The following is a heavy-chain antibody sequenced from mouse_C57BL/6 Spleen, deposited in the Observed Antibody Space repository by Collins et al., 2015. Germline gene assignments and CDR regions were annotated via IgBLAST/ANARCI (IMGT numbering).Heavy chain of an antibody. CDR1: GYTFTSYC. D-gene: IGHD6-2*01. V-gene: IGHV1-61*01. J-gene: IGHJ1*03. CDR2: IYPSDSET. Sequence: QVQLQRPGAELVRPGSSVKLSCKASGYTFTSYCIDWVKHRPGQGLEWIGDIYPSDSETHYNQKFKDKATLTVDKSSSTAYMQLSSLTSDDSAVYYCARPNFSWYFVVWGTGTTVTVSS. CDR3: ARPNFSWYFVV.